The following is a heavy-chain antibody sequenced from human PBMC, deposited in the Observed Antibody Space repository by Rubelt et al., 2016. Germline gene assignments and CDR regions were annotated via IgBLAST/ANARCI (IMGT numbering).Heavy chain of an antibody. CDR3: ARVQQWLAPDY. J-gene: IGHJ4*02. V-gene: IGHV3-30*04. CDR2: ISYDGSNK. CDR1: A. D-gene: IGHD6-19*01. Sequence: AMHWVRQAPDKGLEWVAVISYDGSNKYYADSVKGRFTISRDNSKNTLYLQMNSLRAEDTAVYYCARVQQWLAPDYWGQGTLVTVSS.